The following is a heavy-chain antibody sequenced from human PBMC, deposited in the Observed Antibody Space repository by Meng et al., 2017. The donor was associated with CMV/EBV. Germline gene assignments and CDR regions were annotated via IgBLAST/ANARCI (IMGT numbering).Heavy chain of an antibody. CDR3: ARDLMNCSSTSCANWFDP. D-gene: IGHD2-2*01. CDR2: IYTSGST. J-gene: IGHJ5*02. Sequence: VQLQECGPGLVKASELLALTCTVFGGSISSYYWSWIRQPAGKGLEWIGRIYTSGSTNYNPSLKSRVTMSVDTSKNQFSLKLSSVTAADTAVYYCARDLMNCSSTSCANWFDPWGQGTLVTVSS. CDR1: GGSISSYY. V-gene: IGHV4-4*07.